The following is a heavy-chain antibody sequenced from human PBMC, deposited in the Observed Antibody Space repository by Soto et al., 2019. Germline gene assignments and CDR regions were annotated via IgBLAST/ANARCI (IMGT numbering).Heavy chain of an antibody. CDR1: GFTFSDYY. CDR2: ISSSSSYT. V-gene: IGHV3-11*06. J-gene: IGHJ6*02. Sequence: GGSLRLSCAASGFTFSDYYMSWIRQAPGKGLEWVSYISSSSSYTNYADSVKGRFTISRDNAKNSLYLQMNSLRAEDTAVYYCARDLDQRYSYGSDYYGMDVWGQGTTVTVSS. D-gene: IGHD5-18*01. CDR3: ARDLDQRYSYGSDYYGMDV.